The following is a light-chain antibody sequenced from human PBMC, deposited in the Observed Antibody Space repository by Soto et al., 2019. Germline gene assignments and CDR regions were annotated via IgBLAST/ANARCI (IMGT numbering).Light chain of an antibody. CDR2: GNS. V-gene: IGLV1-40*01. CDR1: SSNIGAGYD. J-gene: IGLJ1*01. Sequence: QLVLTQPPSVSGAPGQRVTISCTGSSSNIGAGYDGHWYQQLPGTAPKLLIYGNSNRPSGVPDRFSGSKSGTSASLAITGLQAEDEADYYCQSYDSSLSGIGTGTKVTVL. CDR3: QSYDSSLSG.